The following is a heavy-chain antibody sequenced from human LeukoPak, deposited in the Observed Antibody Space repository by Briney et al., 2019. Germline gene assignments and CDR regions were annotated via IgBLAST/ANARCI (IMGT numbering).Heavy chain of an antibody. CDR1: GGSISSSSYY. CDR3: AAERRFLEWLLPYYYMDV. D-gene: IGHD3-3*01. J-gene: IGHJ6*03. Sequence: PSETLSLSCTVSGGSISSSSYYWGWIRQPPGKGLEWVGSFYYFGSTYYNPSLNSRVIISVDTSKNQFSLKLSSVTAADTAVYYCAAERRFLEWLLPYYYMDVWGKGTTVTVSS. CDR2: FYYFGST. V-gene: IGHV4-39*01.